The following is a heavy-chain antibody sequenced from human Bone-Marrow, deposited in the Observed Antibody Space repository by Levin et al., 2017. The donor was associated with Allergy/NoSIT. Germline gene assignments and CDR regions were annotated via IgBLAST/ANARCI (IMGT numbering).Heavy chain of an antibody. CDR1: GYAFTSFW. CDR2: IFPRDSDA. V-gene: IGHV5-51*01. J-gene: IGHJ5*02. CDR3: ARLGGYSVGLEYNWFDP. D-gene: IGHD3/OR15-3a*01. Sequence: RGESLKISCRASGYAFTSFWIGWVRQVPGKGLEWMGLIFPRDSDARYSPSFQGQVTMSVDEAISTAYLQWGTLKASDTAIYYCARLGGYSVGLEYNWFDPWGQGTLVTVSS.